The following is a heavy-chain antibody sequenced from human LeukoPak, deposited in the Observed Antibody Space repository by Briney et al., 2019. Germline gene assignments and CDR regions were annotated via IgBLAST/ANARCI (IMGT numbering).Heavy chain of an antibody. CDR1: GGSISSYY. Sequence: SETLSLTCTVSGGSISSYYWSWIRQPPGKGLEWIGYIYTSGSTNYNPSLKSRVTISVDTSKNQFSLKLSSVTAADTAVYYCARSTKLWFGELGASYIWGQGTMVTVSS. J-gene: IGHJ3*02. D-gene: IGHD3-10*01. CDR3: ARSTKLWFGELGASYI. CDR2: IYTSGST. V-gene: IGHV4-4*09.